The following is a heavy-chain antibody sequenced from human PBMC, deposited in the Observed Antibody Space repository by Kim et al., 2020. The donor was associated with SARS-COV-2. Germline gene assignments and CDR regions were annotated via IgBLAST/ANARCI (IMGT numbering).Heavy chain of an antibody. Sequence: ASVKVSCKASGYTFTSYYMHWVRQAPGQGLEWMGIINPSGGSTSYAQKFQGRVTMTRDTSTSTVYMELSSLRSEDTAVYYCAKEGRKSDSGYGSGYYYGMDVWGQGTTVTVSS. CDR3: AKEGRKSDSGYGSGYYYGMDV. CDR1: GYTFTSYY. J-gene: IGHJ6*02. V-gene: IGHV1-46*01. CDR2: INPSGGST. D-gene: IGHD3-10*01.